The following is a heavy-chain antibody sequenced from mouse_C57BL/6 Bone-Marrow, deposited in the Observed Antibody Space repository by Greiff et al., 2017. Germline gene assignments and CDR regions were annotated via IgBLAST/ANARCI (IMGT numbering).Heavy chain of an antibody. CDR3: AHGSYFYWYFAV. J-gene: IGHJ1*03. D-gene: IGHD1-1*02. Sequence: VKLQQPGAELVKPGASVKLSCKASGYTFTSYWMHWVKQRPGRGLEWIGRIDPNSGGTKYNEKFKSKATLTVDKPSSTAYMQISSLTSEDSAVYYCAHGSYFYWYFAVWGTGTTVTVSS. CDR1: GYTFTSYW. V-gene: IGHV1-72*01. CDR2: IDPNSGGT.